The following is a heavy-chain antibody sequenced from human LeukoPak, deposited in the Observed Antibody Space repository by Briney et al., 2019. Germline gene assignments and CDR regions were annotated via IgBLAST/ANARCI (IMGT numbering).Heavy chain of an antibody. CDR2: MSYDGFSK. CDR3: AREGHTSGYCGSFDN. J-gene: IGHJ3*02. D-gene: IGHD3-22*01. V-gene: IGHV3-30*03. Sequence: GGSLRLSCASSRFTFSNSIFHWVRRAPGKGLEWVAAMSYDGFSKYYANSVKGRFTISRDDSRSTVDLQLSSLGPDDTVVYYCAREGHTSGYCGSFDNWGQGTVVAVS. CDR1: RFTFSNSI.